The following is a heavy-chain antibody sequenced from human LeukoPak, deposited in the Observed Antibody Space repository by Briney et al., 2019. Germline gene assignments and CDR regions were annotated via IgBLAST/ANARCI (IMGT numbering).Heavy chain of an antibody. J-gene: IGHJ6*03. CDR1: GGSFSGYY. CDR3: ARLGKSFYYYYMDV. CDR2: INHSGST. Sequence: SETLSLTCAVYGGSFSGYYWSWIRQPPGKGLEWIGEINHSGSTNYNPSLKSRVTISVDTSKNQFFLKLSSVTAADTAVYYCARLGKSFYYYYMDVWGKGTTVTVSS. V-gene: IGHV4-34*01. D-gene: IGHD1-26*01.